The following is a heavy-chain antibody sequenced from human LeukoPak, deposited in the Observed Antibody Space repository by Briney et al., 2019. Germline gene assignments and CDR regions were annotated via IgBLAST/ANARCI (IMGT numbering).Heavy chain of an antibody. D-gene: IGHD2-15*01. CDR1: GIIFSSDA. Sequence: PGGSLRLSCAASGIIFSSDAMTWVRQAPGKGLEWVAFIRSDGSHTYCADSARGRFTISRDNSKNTLYLQTNSLRAEDTAVYYCARYYRLDYWGQGTLVTVSS. CDR2: IRSDGSHT. V-gene: IGHV3-30*02. CDR3: ARYYRLDY. J-gene: IGHJ4*02.